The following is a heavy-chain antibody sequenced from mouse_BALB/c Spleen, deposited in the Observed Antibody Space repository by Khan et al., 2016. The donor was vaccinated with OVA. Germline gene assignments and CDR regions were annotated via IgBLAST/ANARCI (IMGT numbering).Heavy chain of an antibody. CDR3: TRHYRYDGSSLYAMDY. J-gene: IGHJ4*01. Sequence: QVQLKESGAELVKPGASVKLSCKASAYTFTSYYMFWVKQRPGQGLEWIGEINPSNGGTNFNEKFKSKATLTVDKSSSTAYMQLNSLTSEDSAVYYCTRHYRYDGSSLYAMDYWGQGTSVTVSS. D-gene: IGHD2-14*01. CDR1: AYTFTSYY. CDR2: INPSNGGT. V-gene: IGHV1S81*02.